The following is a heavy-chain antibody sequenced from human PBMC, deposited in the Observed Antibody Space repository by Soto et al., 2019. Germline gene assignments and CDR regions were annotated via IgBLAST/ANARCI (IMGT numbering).Heavy chain of an antibody. CDR2: IYYSGST. J-gene: IGHJ6*03. CDR1: GGSISSSSYY. V-gene: IGHV4-39*02. Sequence: KASETLSLTCTVSGGSISSSSYYWGWIRQPPGKGLEWIGSIYYSGSTYYNPSLKSRVTISVDTSKNQFSLKLSSVTAADTAVYYCAREIYYYYYYMDVWGKGTTVTVSS. CDR3: AREIYYYYYYMDV.